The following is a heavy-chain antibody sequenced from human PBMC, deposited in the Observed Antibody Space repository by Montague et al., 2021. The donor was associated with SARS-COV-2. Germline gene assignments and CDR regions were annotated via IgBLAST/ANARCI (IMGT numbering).Heavy chain of an antibody. CDR3: ARGLWFGELLSLYYYYGMDV. Sequence: CAISGDSVSSNNDAWNWIRQSPSSGLEWLGRTYYRSKWYNDYAVSVKSRITINPDTSKNQFSLQLNSVTPEDTAVYYCARGLWFGELLSLYYYYGMDVWGQGTTVTVSS. CDR2: TYYRSKWYN. CDR1: GDSVSSNNDA. J-gene: IGHJ6*02. V-gene: IGHV6-1*01. D-gene: IGHD3-10*01.